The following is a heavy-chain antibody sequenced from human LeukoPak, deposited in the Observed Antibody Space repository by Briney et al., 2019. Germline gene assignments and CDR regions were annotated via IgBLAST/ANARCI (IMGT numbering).Heavy chain of an antibody. CDR1: GFTFSTYA. CDR3: AKGYCTTTSCYRLDY. V-gene: IGHV3-23*01. CDR2: ISGSGGST. Sequence: GGSLRLSCAASGFTFSTYAMTWVRQAPGKGLEWVSAISGSGGSTYYADSVKGRFTISRDNSKNTPYLQMSSLRAEDTAVYYCAKGYCTTTSCYRLDYWGQGTLVTVSS. J-gene: IGHJ4*02. D-gene: IGHD2-2*02.